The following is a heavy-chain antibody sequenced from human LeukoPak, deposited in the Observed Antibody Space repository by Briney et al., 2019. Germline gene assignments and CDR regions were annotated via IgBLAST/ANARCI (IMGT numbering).Heavy chain of an antibody. Sequence: ASETLSLTCIVSNGSIGGNYWSWTRQPPGKGLEWIGYIYSSGSTNYNPSLKSRVAISIDTSKKQLSLQVNSVTAGDTALYFCAKGSGYWGFDSWGQGTLVTVSS. CDR3: AKGSGYWGFDS. J-gene: IGHJ4*02. CDR2: IYSSGST. V-gene: IGHV4-4*08. CDR1: NGSIGGNY. D-gene: IGHD2-15*01.